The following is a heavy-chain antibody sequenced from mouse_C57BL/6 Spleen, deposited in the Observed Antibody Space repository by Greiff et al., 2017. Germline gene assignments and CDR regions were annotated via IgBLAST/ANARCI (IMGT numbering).Heavy chain of an antibody. D-gene: IGHD1-1*01. J-gene: IGHJ3*01. Sequence: VQLQQPGAELVKPGASVKLSCKASGYTFTSYWMHWVKQRPGRGLEWIGRIDPNSGGTKYNEKFKSKATLTVDKPSSTAYMQLNSLTSEDSAVXYCARSYYGSSYTWFAYWGQRTLVTVSA. V-gene: IGHV1-72*01. CDR2: IDPNSGGT. CDR3: ARSYYGSSYTWFAY. CDR1: GYTFTSYW.